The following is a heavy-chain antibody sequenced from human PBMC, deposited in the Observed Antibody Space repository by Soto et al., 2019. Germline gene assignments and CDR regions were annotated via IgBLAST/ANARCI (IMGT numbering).Heavy chain of an antibody. CDR3: ARGIFWDILNLRSSKNFDY. D-gene: IGHD3-9*01. J-gene: IGHJ4*02. Sequence: QVQLQQWGAGLLKPSETLSLTCAVYGGSFSGYYWSWIRQPPGKGLEWIGEINQRGSTNYNPPLRRRVTISVDTSKNQFYLKLSSVTAADTAVYYCARGIFWDILNLRSSKNFDYWGQGTLVTVSS. V-gene: IGHV4-34*01. CDR2: INQRGST. CDR1: GGSFSGYY.